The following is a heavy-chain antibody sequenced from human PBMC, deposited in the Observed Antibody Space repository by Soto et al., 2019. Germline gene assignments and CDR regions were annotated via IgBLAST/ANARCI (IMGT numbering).Heavy chain of an antibody. CDR1: GGSISRGGYY. CDR2: IYYSGST. D-gene: IGHD6-13*01. Sequence: PSETLSLTCTVSGGSISRGGYYWSWIRQPPGKGLEWIGYIYYSGSTNYNPSLKSRVTISVDTSKNQFSLKLSSVTAADTAVYYCASRIAAAGRDYYGMDVWGQGTTVTVSS. CDR3: ASRIAAAGRDYYGMDV. V-gene: IGHV4-61*08. J-gene: IGHJ6*02.